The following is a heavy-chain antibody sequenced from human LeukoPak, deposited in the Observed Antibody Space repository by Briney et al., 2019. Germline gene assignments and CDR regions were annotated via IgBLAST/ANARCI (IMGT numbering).Heavy chain of an antibody. Sequence: SETLSLTCAVYGAAYNAYYWSWIRQPPGKGLEWIGDIDHRGTATYNPSLKSRLTISADASKNQFSLKLNSVTDADTAVYYCAVGITILGVAASLDSWGQGNLVIVSS. D-gene: IGHD3-3*01. V-gene: IGHV4-34*01. CDR2: IDHRGTA. CDR1: GAAYNAYY. J-gene: IGHJ4*02. CDR3: AVGITILGVAASLDS.